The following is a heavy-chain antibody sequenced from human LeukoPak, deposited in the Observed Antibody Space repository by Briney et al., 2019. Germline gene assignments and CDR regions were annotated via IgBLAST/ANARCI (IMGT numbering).Heavy chain of an antibody. CDR1: GGSIRSTNYY. CDR3: ARAPHFFDTSGSRYYFDY. J-gene: IGHJ4*02. Sequence: PSETLSLTCTVSGGSIRSTNYYWGWIRQPPGKGLEWIGSIYYSGNTYHSPSLMSRVTIPVDTSKNQFSLKLSSVTAADTAVYYCARAPHFFDTSGSRYYFDYWGQGALVTVSS. D-gene: IGHD3-22*01. CDR2: IYYSGNT. V-gene: IGHV4-39*07.